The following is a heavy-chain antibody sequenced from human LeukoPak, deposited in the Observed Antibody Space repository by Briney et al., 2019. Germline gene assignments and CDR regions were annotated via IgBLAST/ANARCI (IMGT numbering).Heavy chain of an antibody. J-gene: IGHJ4*02. CDR1: GFSFSNYW. D-gene: IGHD2-15*01. CDR3: ARDVVGSLDY. Sequence: GGSLRLSCAGSGFSFSNYWMAWVRQAPGKGPEWVANMKQDGSARHYADSVKGRYTISRDNAQNSVYLQMNSLRAEDTAVYYCARDVVGSLDYWGLGTLVTVSS. V-gene: IGHV3-7*01. CDR2: MKQDGSAR.